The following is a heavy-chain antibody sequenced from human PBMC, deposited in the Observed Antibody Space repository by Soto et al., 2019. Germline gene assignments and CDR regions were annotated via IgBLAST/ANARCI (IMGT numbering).Heavy chain of an antibody. CDR1: GFTISSNY. J-gene: IGHJ4*02. CDR3: AITGAGYYIV. V-gene: IGHV3-53*01. Sequence: GGSLRLSCAASGFTISSNYLSCASQAPGKGLDWVSVIFSAANTHYADSVKGRFTISRDNSKNTVFLQMNSLRAEDTAVYYCAITGAGYYIVWGQGTPVTVS. D-gene: IGHD3-3*01. CDR2: IFSAANT.